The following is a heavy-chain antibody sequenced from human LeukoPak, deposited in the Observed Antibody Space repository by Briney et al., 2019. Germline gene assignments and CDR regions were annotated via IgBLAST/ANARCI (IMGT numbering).Heavy chain of an antibody. V-gene: IGHV3-21*01. CDR1: GFTFSSYS. CDR3: ARDTSDDFWSGYLFDY. J-gene: IGHJ4*02. CDR2: ISSSSSSYI. D-gene: IGHD3-3*01. Sequence: GGSLRLSCAASGFTFSSYSMNWVRQAPGKGLEWVSSISSSSSSYIYYADSVKGRFTISRDNAKNSLYLQMNSLRAEDTAVYYCARDTSDDFWSGYLFDYWGQGTLVTVSS.